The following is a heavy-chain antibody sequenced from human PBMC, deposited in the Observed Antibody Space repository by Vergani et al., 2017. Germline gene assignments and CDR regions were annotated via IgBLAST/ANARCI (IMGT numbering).Heavy chain of an antibody. CDR1: GGSISSSNW. CDR3: ARHSGYILTGYHYDY. Sequence: QVQLQESGPGLVKPPGTLSLTCAVSGGSISSSNWWSWVRQPPGKGLEWIGEVYHSGSTNYNPSLKSRVTISVDKSKNQFSLKLSSVTAADTAVYYCARHSGYILTGYHYDYWGQGTLVTVSS. V-gene: IGHV4-4*03. D-gene: IGHD3-9*01. J-gene: IGHJ4*02. CDR2: VYHSGST.